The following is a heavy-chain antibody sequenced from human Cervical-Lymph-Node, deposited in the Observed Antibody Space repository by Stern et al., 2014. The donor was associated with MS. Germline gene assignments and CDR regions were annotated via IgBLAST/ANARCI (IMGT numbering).Heavy chain of an antibody. J-gene: IGHJ5*02. D-gene: IGHD6-13*01. V-gene: IGHV1-69*01. CDR1: GGTFSKVP. Sequence: QVQLVESGAEVTKPGSSVKGSCKASGGTFSKVPSSWVRQAPGQGLEWMGGIFPVFGTPTYAQEFRGMVTITADGATSTVYMELSSLRSDDTAVYYCALSSETSDRWYSLGYDLWGQGTLVTVSS. CDR2: IFPVFGTP. CDR3: ALSSETSDRWYSLGYDL.